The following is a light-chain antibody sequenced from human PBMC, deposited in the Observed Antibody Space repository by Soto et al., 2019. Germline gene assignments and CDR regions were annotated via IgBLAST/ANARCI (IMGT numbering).Light chain of an antibody. CDR3: QQYGSSPLT. CDR1: QSVSSSY. CDR2: GAS. J-gene: IGKJ3*01. Sequence: EIVLTQSPGTLSLSPGERATLSCRASQSVSSSYLAWYQQRPGQAPRVLIYGASSRATGIPDRFSGSGSGTDFTLTISRLQPEDFAVYYCQQYGSSPLTVGPGTKLD. V-gene: IGKV3-20*01.